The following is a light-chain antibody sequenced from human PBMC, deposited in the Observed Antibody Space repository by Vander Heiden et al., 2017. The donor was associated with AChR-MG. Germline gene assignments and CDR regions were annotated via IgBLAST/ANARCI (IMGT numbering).Light chain of an antibody. CDR2: KAS. J-gene: IGKJ1*01. CDR1: QSISSW. V-gene: IGKV1-5*03. Sequence: DIQMPQSPSTLSASVGDRVTITCRASQSISSWLAWYQQKPGKAPKLLIYKASSLESGVPSRFSDSGSGTEFTLTISSLQPDDFATYYCQQYNSYRWTFGQGTKVEIK. CDR3: QQYNSYRWT.